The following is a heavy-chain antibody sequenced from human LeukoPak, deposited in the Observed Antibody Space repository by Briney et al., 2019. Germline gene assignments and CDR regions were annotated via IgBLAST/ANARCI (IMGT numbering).Heavy chain of an antibody. J-gene: IGHJ6*02. CDR1: GFTFSSYV. D-gene: IGHD5-24*01. CDR3: AKGRRDGYNYGMDV. CDR2: ISGSGGST. Sequence: PGGSLRLSCAASGFTFSSYVMSWVRQAPGKGLEWVSDISGSGGSTYYADSAKGRFTISRDNSKNTLYVQMNSLRAEDTAVYYCAKGRRDGYNYGMDVWGQGTTVTVSS. V-gene: IGHV3-23*01.